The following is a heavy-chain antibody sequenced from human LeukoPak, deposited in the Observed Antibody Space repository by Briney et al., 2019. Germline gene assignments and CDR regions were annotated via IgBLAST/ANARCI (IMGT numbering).Heavy chain of an antibody. CDR2: IRPDGSEA. CDR3: SGRSGFSSIY. CDR1: GFTFNSHW. V-gene: IGHV3-7*01. J-gene: IGHJ4*02. Sequence: GGSLRLSCEASGFTFNSHWMNRVRQAPGKGLEWLANIRPDGSEAVYVDSVRGRFTISRDNAKNLVYLQMNNLRAEDTAVYYCSGRSGFSSIYWGQGVLVTVSS. D-gene: IGHD2-2*01.